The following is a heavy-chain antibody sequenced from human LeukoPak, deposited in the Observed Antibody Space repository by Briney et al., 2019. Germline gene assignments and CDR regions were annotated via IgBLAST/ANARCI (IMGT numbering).Heavy chain of an antibody. Sequence: SETLSLTCNVSGGSISDHYWSWIRQPAGKGLEWTGRIYSSGTTNYKSSLESRVTISVDTSKNQFSLKLSSVTAADTAVYYCARYGLLYSSSWYYFDSWGQGTLVTVSS. CDR2: IYSSGTT. J-gene: IGHJ4*02. V-gene: IGHV4-4*07. CDR1: GGSISDHY. D-gene: IGHD6-13*01. CDR3: ARYGLLYSSSWYYFDS.